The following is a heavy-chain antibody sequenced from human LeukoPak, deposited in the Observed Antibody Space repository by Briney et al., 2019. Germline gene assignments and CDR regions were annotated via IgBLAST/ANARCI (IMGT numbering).Heavy chain of an antibody. D-gene: IGHD2-2*01. CDR3: ARINCSSTSCHDAFDI. CDR2: IYTSGST. Sequence: SETLSLTCTVSGGSISSYYWSWIRQPAGKGLEWIGRIYTSGSTNYNPSLKSRVTMSVDTSKNQFSLKLSSVTAADTAVYYCARINCSSTSCHDAFDIWGQGTMVTVSS. J-gene: IGHJ3*02. V-gene: IGHV4-4*07. CDR1: GGSISSYY.